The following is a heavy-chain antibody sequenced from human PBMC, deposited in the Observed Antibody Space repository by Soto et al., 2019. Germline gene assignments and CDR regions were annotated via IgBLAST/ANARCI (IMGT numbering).Heavy chain of an antibody. V-gene: IGHV4-38-2*01. CDR2: IYHSGTT. CDR1: GYSISSSYY. CDR3: ARRGTTVKPLWFDP. J-gene: IGHJ5*02. D-gene: IGHD4-17*01. Sequence: PSETLSLTCAVSGYSISSSYYCGWIRQPPGKGLEWTGSIYHSGTTSFNPSLKRRVTISVDTSKNQFSLKLSSVTAPDTAVYYCARRGTTVKPLWFDPWGQGTLVTVSS.